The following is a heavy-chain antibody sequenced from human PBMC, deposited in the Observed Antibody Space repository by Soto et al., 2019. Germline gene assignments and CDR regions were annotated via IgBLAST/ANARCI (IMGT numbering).Heavy chain of an antibody. CDR2: ISSGSII. Sequence: KGLEWVSYISSGSIIYYADSVKGRVTISRDNAKNSLYLQMNSLRAEDTAVYYCARDFFFRAEDVIRASVPVSAFLLNRSSDL. J-gene: IGHJ2*01. V-gene: IGHV3-11*01. CDR3: ARDFFFRAEDVIRASVPVSAFLLNRSSDL. D-gene: IGHD3-3*01.